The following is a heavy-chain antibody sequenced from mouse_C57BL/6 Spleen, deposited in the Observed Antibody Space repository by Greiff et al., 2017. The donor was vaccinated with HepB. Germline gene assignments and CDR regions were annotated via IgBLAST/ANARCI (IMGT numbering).Heavy chain of an antibody. V-gene: IGHV5-17*01. J-gene: IGHJ4*01. CDR1: GFTFSDYG. Sequence: EVKLVESGGGLVKPGGSLKLSCAASGFTFSDYGMHWVRQAPEKGLEWVAYISSGSSTIYYADTVKGRFTISRDNAKNTLFLQMTSLRYEDKAMYYCARRRVGAPYAMDYWGQGTSVNVAS. CDR2: ISSGSSTI. CDR3: ARRRVGAPYAMDY. D-gene: IGHD1-1*01.